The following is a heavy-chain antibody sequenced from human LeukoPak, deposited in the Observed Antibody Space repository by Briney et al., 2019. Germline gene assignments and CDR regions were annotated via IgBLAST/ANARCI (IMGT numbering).Heavy chain of an antibody. V-gene: IGHV1-69*04. CDR2: IIPILGIA. Sequence: ASVKVSCKASGGAFSSYAISWVRQAPGQGLERMGRIIPILGIANYAQKFQGRVTITADKSTSTAYMELSSLRSEDTAVYYCARDSLYSSGWYGYYYGMDVWGQGTTVTVSS. CDR3: ARDSLYSSGWYGYYYGMDV. CDR1: GGAFSSYA. J-gene: IGHJ6*02. D-gene: IGHD6-19*01.